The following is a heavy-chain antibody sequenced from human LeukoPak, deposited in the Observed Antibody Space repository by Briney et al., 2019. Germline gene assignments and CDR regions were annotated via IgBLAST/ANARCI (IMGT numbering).Heavy chain of an antibody. Sequence: GGSLRLSCAASGFTFSSYAMHWVRQAPGKGLEWVAVISYDGSNKYYADSVKGRFTISRDNSKNTLYLQMNSLRAEDTAVYYCAREIVEAPDYYGMDVWGQGTTVTVSS. D-gene: IGHD3-16*02. CDR2: ISYDGSNK. CDR3: AREIVEAPDYYGMDV. CDR1: GFTFSSYA. J-gene: IGHJ6*02. V-gene: IGHV3-30-3*01.